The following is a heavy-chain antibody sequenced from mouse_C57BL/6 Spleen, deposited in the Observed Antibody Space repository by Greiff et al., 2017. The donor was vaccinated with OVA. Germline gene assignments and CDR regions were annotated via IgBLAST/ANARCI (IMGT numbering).Heavy chain of an antibody. J-gene: IGHJ4*01. CDR1: GYTFTSYW. V-gene: IGHV1-72*01. CDR2: IDPNSGGT. Sequence: QVQLKQPGAELVKPGASVKLSCKASGYTFTSYWMHWVKQRPGRGLEWIGRIDPNSGGTKYNEKFKSKATLTVDKPSSTAYMQLSSLTSEDSAVYNCARGYYGSSYEARDYWGQGTSVTVSS. CDR3: ARGYYGSSYEARDY. D-gene: IGHD1-1*01.